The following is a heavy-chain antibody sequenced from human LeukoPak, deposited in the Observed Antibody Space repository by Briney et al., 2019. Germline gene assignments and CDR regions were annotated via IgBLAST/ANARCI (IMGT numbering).Heavy chain of an antibody. Sequence: SETLSLTCAVYGGSFSGYYWSWIRQPPGKGLEWIGEINHSGSTNYNPSLKSRVTISVDTSKNQFPLKLSSVTAADTAVYYCARVGPGLRYYYYMDVWGKGTTVTVSS. V-gene: IGHV4-34*01. J-gene: IGHJ6*03. CDR2: INHSGST. CDR1: GGSFSGYY. CDR3: ARVGPGLRYYYYMDV.